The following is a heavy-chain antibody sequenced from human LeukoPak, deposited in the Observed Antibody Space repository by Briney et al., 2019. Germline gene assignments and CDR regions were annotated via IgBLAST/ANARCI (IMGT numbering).Heavy chain of an antibody. Sequence: GSLRLSCTASGFTLRSYAMGWVRQPPGKGLEWIGEINHSGSTNYNPSLKSRVTISVDTSKNQFSLKLSSVTAADTAVYYCARGVGVVPAAIPPRLYYFDYWGQGTLVTVSS. CDR2: INHSGST. CDR1: GFTLRSYA. D-gene: IGHD2-2*01. CDR3: ARGVGVVPAAIPPRLYYFDY. J-gene: IGHJ4*02. V-gene: IGHV4-34*01.